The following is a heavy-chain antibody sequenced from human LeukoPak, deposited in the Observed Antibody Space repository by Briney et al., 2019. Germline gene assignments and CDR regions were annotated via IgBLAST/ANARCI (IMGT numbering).Heavy chain of an antibody. J-gene: IGHJ4*02. V-gene: IGHV3-33*01. CDR2: IWYDGSNK. D-gene: IGHD6-13*01. CDR1: GFTFSSYG. CDR3: ARGGGSSYFDY. Sequence: GGSLRPSCAASGFTFSSYGMHWVRQAPGKGLEWVAVIWYDGSNKYYADSVKGRFTISRDNSKNTLCLQMNSLRAEDTAVYYCARGGGSSYFDYWGQGTLVTVSS.